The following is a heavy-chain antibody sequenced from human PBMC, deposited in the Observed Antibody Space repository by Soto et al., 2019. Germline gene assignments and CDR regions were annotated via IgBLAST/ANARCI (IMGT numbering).Heavy chain of an antibody. CDR3: ARDCLAVAGRGWFGP. D-gene: IGHD6-19*01. CDR1: GYTFTGYY. CDR2: INPNSGGT. V-gene: IGHV1-2*02. Sequence: QVQLVQSGAEVKKPGASVKVSCKASGYTFTGYYMHWVRQAPGQGLEWMGWINPNSGGTNYAQKFQGRVTMTRDTAISTAYMELSRVRSGDTAGYYCARDCLAVAGRGWFGPRGQGTLVTVSS. J-gene: IGHJ5*02.